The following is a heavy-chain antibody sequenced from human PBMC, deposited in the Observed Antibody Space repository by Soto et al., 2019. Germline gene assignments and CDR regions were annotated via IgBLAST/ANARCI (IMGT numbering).Heavy chain of an antibody. V-gene: IGHV1-3*01. J-gene: IGHJ4*02. CDR2: INAGNGNT. CDR1: GYIFTDYA. CDR3: ARAAGEQWLINFDY. D-gene: IGHD6-19*01. Sequence: ASVKVSCKASGYIFTDYAIRWVRQAPGQRLEWMGWINAGNGNTKYSQKFQGRVTITRDTSASTAYMELSSLRSEGTAVYYCARAAGEQWLINFDYWGQGALLTVSS.